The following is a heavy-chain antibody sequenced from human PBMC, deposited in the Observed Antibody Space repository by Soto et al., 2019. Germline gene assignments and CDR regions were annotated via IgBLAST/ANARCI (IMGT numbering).Heavy chain of an antibody. J-gene: IGHJ3*02. Sequence: PSQTLSLTCAISGDSVSSNSAAWSWIRQSPLRGLEWLGRTYYRSKWYNDYAVSVKRRITINPDTSKNQFSLQLNSVTPEDTAVYYCARARPYSSGWYPIDIWGQGTMVTVSS. CDR1: GDSVSSNSAA. D-gene: IGHD6-19*01. CDR3: ARARPYSSGWYPIDI. CDR2: TYYRSKWYN. V-gene: IGHV6-1*01.